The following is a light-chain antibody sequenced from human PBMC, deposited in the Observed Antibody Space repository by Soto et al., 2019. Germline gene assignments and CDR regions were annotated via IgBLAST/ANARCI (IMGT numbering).Light chain of an antibody. V-gene: IGKV3-20*01. Sequence: EIVLTQSPGTLSLSPGERATLSCRASQSISSNYLAWYQQKPGQAPRLLIYGASSRATDIPDRFSGSGSGTDVTLTISRLEPEDFAVYYCQQYGSSRWTFGQGTKVEIK. CDR3: QQYGSSRWT. J-gene: IGKJ1*01. CDR2: GAS. CDR1: QSISSNY.